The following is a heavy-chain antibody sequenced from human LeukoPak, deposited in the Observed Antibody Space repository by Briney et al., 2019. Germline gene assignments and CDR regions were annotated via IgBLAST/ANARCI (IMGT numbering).Heavy chain of an antibody. V-gene: IGHV4-38-2*02. CDR3: ARVQQSSYDILTGYYRRNWFDP. CDR1: GYSISSGYY. CDR2: IYHSGST. Sequence: SETLSLTCTVSGYSISSGYYWGWIRQPPGKGLEWIGSIYHSGSTYYNPSLKSRVTISVDTSKNQFSLKLSSVTAADTAVYYCARVQQSSYDILTGYYRRNWFDPWGQGTLVTVSS. D-gene: IGHD3-9*01. J-gene: IGHJ5*02.